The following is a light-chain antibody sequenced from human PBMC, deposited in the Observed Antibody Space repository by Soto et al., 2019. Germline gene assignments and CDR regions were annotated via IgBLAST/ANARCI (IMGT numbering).Light chain of an antibody. CDR2: AAT. CDR1: QRISRY. V-gene: IGKV1-39*01. CDR3: QQSYTPTLFT. J-gene: IGKJ3*01. Sequence: DIQMTQSPSSLYASVGDRVSITLRASQRISRYVNWYQQKPGKSPTLLIFAATRLNTGVPLRFFGSGSGTAFSLTISGLQPEYFATYYCQQSYTPTLFTFGPGTTVDI.